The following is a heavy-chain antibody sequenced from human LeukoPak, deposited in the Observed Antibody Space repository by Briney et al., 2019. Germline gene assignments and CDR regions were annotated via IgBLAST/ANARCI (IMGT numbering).Heavy chain of an antibody. CDR2: IYHSGST. D-gene: IGHD3-10*01. Sequence: PSQTLSLTCAVSGGSISSGGYSWSWIRQPPGKGLEWIGYIYHSGSTYYNPSLKSRVTISVDRSKNQFSLKLSSVTAADTAVYYCARVNTMVRGVMYYYGMDVWGQGTTVTVSS. V-gene: IGHV4-30-2*01. J-gene: IGHJ6*02. CDR3: ARVNTMVRGVMYYYGMDV. CDR1: GGSISSGGYS.